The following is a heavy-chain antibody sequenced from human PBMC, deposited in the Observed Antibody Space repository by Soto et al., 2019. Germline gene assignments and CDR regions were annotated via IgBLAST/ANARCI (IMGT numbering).Heavy chain of an antibody. V-gene: IGHV4-39*01. J-gene: IGHJ4*02. Sequence: QLQLPESGPGLVKPSEPLSLTCTVSGGSISSSSYYWGWIRQPPGKGLEWIGSIYYRGRTYYNPSRKSRVTIPGDTSKNQFSLKLSSVTAADTAVYYCARKAVGTTFDDWGQGTLVTVSS. CDR1: GGSISSSSYY. CDR3: ARKAVGTTFDD. D-gene: IGHD1-1*01. CDR2: IYYRGRT.